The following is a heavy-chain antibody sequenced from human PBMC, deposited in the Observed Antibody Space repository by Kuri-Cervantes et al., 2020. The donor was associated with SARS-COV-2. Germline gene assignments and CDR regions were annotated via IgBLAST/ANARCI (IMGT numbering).Heavy chain of an antibody. Sequence: ETLSLTCAASGFTFSTYWMHWVRQAPGKGLVWVSRLTNDGSDAIFADSVKGRFTIPRDNAKNMLYMYMNSLRADDTAVYYCARDSMTTRDFDYWGQGTLVTVSS. D-gene: IGHD4-11*01. J-gene: IGHJ4*02. CDR2: LTNDGSDA. CDR1: GFTFSTYW. V-gene: IGHV3-74*01. CDR3: ARDSMTTRDFDY.